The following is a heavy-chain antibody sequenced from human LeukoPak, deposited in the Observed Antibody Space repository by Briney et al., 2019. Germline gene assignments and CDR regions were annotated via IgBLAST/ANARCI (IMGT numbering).Heavy chain of an antibody. J-gene: IGHJ4*02. V-gene: IGHV1-2*02. D-gene: IGHD1/OR15-1a*01. CDR1: GYTFTVYY. CDR3: ARDEFQNRITDFDS. Sequence: ASVKVSCKASGYTFTVYYLHWVRQAPGHGLEWMGRINPKSGDTNYAQRFQGRVTMTRDMSITTGYMELSSLKSDDTAVYFCARDEFQNRITDFDSWGQGTLVTVSS. CDR2: INPKSGDT.